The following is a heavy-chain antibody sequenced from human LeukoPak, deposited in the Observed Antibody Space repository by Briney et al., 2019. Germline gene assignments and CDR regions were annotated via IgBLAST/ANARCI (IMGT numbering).Heavy chain of an antibody. Sequence: GASVKVSCKASGYTFTSYGISWVRQAPGQGLEWMGLIKPNSGGTIYAQMFQGRVTMTRDTSISTAYMELSRLTSDDTAVYYCARLEGSAATRGDWGQGTLVTVSS. CDR1: GYTFTSYG. J-gene: IGHJ4*02. V-gene: IGHV1-2*02. D-gene: IGHD1-7*01. CDR3: ARLEGSAATRGD. CDR2: IKPNSGGT.